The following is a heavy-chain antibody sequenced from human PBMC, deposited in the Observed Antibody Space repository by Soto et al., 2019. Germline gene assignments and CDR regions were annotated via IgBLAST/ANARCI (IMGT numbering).Heavy chain of an antibody. J-gene: IGHJ4*02. Sequence: SETLSLTCTVSGGSISSGGYYWSWIRQHPGKGLEWIGYIYYSGSTYYNPSLKSRVTISVDTSKNQFSLKLSSVTAADTAVYYCARAPKQTGTIDRYFDYWGQGTLVTVSS. CDR1: GGSISSGGYY. V-gene: IGHV4-31*03. D-gene: IGHD1-7*01. CDR2: IYYSGST. CDR3: ARAPKQTGTIDRYFDY.